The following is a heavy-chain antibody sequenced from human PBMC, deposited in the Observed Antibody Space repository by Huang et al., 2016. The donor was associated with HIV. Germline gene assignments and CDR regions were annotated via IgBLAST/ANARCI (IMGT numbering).Heavy chain of an antibody. D-gene: IGHD3-10*01. CDR2: ISRISSYI. CDR3: GILPFSYGSGSLDVFDI. V-gene: IGHV3-21*01. J-gene: IGHJ3*02. Sequence: EVQLVESGGGLVKPGGSLRLSCAASGFTFSSYTMNWVRQAQGKGLEWVSAISRISSYIYYADSVKGRFTISRDNAKNSLYLQMNSLRAEDTAVYYCGILPFSYGSGSLDVFDIWGQGTMVTVSS. CDR1: GFTFSSYT.